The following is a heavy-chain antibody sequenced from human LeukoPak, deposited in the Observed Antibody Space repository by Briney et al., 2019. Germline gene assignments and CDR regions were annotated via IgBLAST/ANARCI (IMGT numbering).Heavy chain of an antibody. CDR1: GFTFSDFY. V-gene: IGHV3-11*03. Sequence: GGFLRLSCAASGFTFSDFYMSWIRQAPGKGLESVSYISGSSSNTNYADSVKGRFTISRDNAKNSLYLQMNSLRAEDTAVYYCTRHPAEGDYWGQGTLVTVSS. J-gene: IGHJ4*02. CDR2: ISGSSSNT. D-gene: IGHD2-15*01. CDR3: TRHPAEGDY.